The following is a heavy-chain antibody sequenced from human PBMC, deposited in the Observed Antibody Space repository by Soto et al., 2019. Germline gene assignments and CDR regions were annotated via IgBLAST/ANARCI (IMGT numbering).Heavy chain of an antibody. CDR3: AKEGGT. Sequence: GGSLRLSCAASGFIFDDYAMHWVRQAPGKGLEWVSGISWNSGKIVYVDSVKGRFTISRDNAKNSLHLQMNSLRVEDTAWYYCAKEGGTWGQGTLVTVSS. V-gene: IGHV3-9*01. CDR1: GFIFDDYA. D-gene: IGHD3-16*01. J-gene: IGHJ5*02. CDR2: ISWNSGKI.